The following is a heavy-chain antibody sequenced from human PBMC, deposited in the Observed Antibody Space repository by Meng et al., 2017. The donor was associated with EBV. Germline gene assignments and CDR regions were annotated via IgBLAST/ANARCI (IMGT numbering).Heavy chain of an antibody. CDR3: VRELVGGTFDY. J-gene: IGHJ4*02. V-gene: IGHV1-46*01. Sequence: QVQLVQSGAEVKKRGASVKVSCKASGYTFTSYYLHWVRQAPGQGLEWMGIIIPAGGNTNYAQKFRGRFTMTRDTSTSTVYMDLSILTSEDTAVYYCVRELVGGTFDYWGQGTLVTVSS. D-gene: IGHD1/OR15-1a*01. CDR2: IIPAGGNT. CDR1: GYTFTSYY.